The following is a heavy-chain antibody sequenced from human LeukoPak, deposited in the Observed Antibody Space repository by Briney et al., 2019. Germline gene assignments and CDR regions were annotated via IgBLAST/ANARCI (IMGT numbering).Heavy chain of an antibody. CDR1: GCTFSSYA. J-gene: IGHJ6*04. CDR3: ASHTGDSFRRYYYYGMDV. D-gene: IGHD7-27*01. V-gene: IGHV1-69*13. Sequence: ASVTVSCKASGCTFSSYAISWVRQAPGQGLEWMGGIIPIFGTANYAQKFQGRVMITADESTSTPYMELSSLRSEDAAVYYCASHTGDSFRRYYYYGMDVWGKGTTVTVSS. CDR2: IIPIFGTA.